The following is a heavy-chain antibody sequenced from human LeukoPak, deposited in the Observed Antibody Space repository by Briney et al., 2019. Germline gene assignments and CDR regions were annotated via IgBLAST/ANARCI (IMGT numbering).Heavy chain of an antibody. CDR2: IYYSGST. Sequence: SETLPLTCTVSGGSISSYYWGWVRQPPGKGLEWIGSIYYSGSTYYNPSLRTRVNIIIDTSKKQFSLELTSVTAADTAIYYCVRVYNPDYYYYMDVWGKGTTVTVSS. CDR1: GGSISSYY. V-gene: IGHV4-39*07. D-gene: IGHD1-14*01. J-gene: IGHJ6*03. CDR3: VRVYNPDYYYYMDV.